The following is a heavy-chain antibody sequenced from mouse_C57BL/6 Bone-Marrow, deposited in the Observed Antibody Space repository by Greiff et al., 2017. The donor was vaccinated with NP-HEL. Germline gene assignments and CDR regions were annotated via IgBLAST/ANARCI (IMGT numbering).Heavy chain of an antibody. CDR2: IDPSDSYT. Sequence: QVQLQQPGAELVRPGTSVKLSCKASGYTFTSYWMHWVKQRPGQGLEWIGVIDPSDSYTNYNQKFKGKATLTVDTSSSTAYMQLSSLTSEDSAVYYCARWILRYLDYWGQGTTLTVSS. CDR1: GYTFTSYW. D-gene: IGHD1-1*01. J-gene: IGHJ2*01. V-gene: IGHV1-59*01. CDR3: ARWILRYLDY.